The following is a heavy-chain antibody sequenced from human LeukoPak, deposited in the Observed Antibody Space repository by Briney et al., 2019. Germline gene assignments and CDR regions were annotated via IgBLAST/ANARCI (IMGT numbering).Heavy chain of an antibody. J-gene: IGHJ4*02. Sequence: PSETLSLTCAVSGRVSDKSFSNHYWGWIRQSPGKGLEWIGEVNDRGGTNYNPSLKSQVTISLDTSRGQFSLSVTSVTAADTAVYYCARQIWRNDRNYFDYWGQGTLVTVSS. CDR2: VNDRGGT. CDR3: ARQIWRNDRNYFDY. D-gene: IGHD3-16*02. CDR1: GRVSDKSFSNHY. V-gene: IGHV4-34*01.